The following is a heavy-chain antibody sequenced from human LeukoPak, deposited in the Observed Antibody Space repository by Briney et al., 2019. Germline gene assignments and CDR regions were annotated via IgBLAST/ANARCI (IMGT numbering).Heavy chain of an antibody. CDR2: ISAYNGNT. CDR3: ASGVIKYYDSSGCYRPMDY. V-gene: IGHV1-18*01. D-gene: IGHD3-22*01. J-gene: IGHJ4*02. Sequence: ASVKVSCKASGYTFTSYGISWVRQAPGQGLEWMGWISAYNGNTNYAQKLQGRVTMTTDTSTSTAYMELRSLRSDDTAVYYCASGVIKYYDSSGCYRPMDYWGQGTLVTVSS. CDR1: GYTFTSYG.